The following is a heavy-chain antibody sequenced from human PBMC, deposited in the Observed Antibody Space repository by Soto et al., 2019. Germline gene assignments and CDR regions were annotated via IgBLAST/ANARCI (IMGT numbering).Heavy chain of an antibody. CDR1: GGSISSYY. CDR3: ARDRGGYFDY. V-gene: IGHV4-59*01. Sequence: SETLSLTCTVSGGSISSYYWSWIRQPPGKGLEWIGYIYYSGSTNYNPSLKSRVTISVDTSKNQFSLKLSSVTAADTAVYYCARDRGGYFDYWGQGTLVTVSS. J-gene: IGHJ4*02. CDR2: IYYSGST. D-gene: IGHD3-10*01.